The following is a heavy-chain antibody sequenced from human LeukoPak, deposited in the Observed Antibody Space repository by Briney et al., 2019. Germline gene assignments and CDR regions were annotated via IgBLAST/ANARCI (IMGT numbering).Heavy chain of an antibody. CDR1: GYTFTSYA. J-gene: IGHJ4*02. V-gene: IGHV7-4-1*02. CDR2: INTNTGNP. CDR3: ARGPYGFYFDY. Sequence: ASVKVSCKASGYTFTSYAVNWVRQAPGQGLEWMGWINTNTGNPMYAQGFTGRFVFSLDTSVSTAYLQISSLKAEDTAVYYCARGPYGFYFDYWGQGTLVTVSS. D-gene: IGHD3-3*01.